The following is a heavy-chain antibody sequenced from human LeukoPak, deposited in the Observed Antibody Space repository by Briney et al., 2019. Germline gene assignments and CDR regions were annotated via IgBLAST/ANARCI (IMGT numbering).Heavy chain of an antibody. CDR2: MKPNRGNT. V-gene: IGHV1-8*02. CDR3: ARDRDGGVGTIDY. J-gene: IGHJ4*02. CDR1: GYTFTSYD. Sequence: GASVKVSCKASGYTFTSYDINWVRQATGQGLEWIGWMKPNRGNTGYAQKFQGRVTMTRDTSISTAYMELSSLRSEDTAVYYCARDRDGGVGTIDYWGQGTLVPVSS. D-gene: IGHD3-3*01.